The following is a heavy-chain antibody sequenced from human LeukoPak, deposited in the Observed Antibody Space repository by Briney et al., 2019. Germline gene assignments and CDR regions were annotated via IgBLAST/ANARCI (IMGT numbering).Heavy chain of an antibody. Sequence: PGGSLRLSCAASGFTFSSYEMNWVRQAPGKGLEWVSYISSSGSTIYYADSVKGRFTISRDNAKNSLYLQMNGLRAEDTAVYYCARDLTGGYSYGDYWGQGTLVTVSS. CDR3: ARDLTGGYSYGDY. V-gene: IGHV3-48*03. CDR2: ISSSGSTI. CDR1: GFTFSSYE. J-gene: IGHJ4*02. D-gene: IGHD5-18*01.